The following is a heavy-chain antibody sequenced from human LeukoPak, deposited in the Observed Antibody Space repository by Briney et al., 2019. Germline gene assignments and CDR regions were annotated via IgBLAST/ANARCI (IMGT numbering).Heavy chain of an antibody. Sequence: GGSLRLSCAASEFTFSAYWMHWVRQVPGKGLVWVSRINGDGSSTSYADSVKGRFTISRDNAKNTLYLQMNSLRAEDTAVYYCAGDLELTYYDSSGYDYWGQGTPVTVSS. CDR1: EFTFSAYW. J-gene: IGHJ4*02. V-gene: IGHV3-74*01. CDR2: INGDGSST. CDR3: AGDLELTYYDSSGYDY. D-gene: IGHD3-22*01.